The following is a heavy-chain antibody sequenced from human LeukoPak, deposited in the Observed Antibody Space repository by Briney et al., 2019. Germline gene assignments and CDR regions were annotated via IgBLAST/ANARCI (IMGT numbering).Heavy chain of an antibody. Sequence: SETLSLTCAVYGGSFSGYYWSWIRQPPGKGLEWIGYIYYSGSTNYNPSLKSRVTISVDTSKNQFSLKLSSVTAADTAVYYCAREMSDYWGQGTLVTVSS. CDR3: AREMSDY. CDR2: IYYSGST. J-gene: IGHJ4*02. CDR1: GGSFSGYY. V-gene: IGHV4-59*01.